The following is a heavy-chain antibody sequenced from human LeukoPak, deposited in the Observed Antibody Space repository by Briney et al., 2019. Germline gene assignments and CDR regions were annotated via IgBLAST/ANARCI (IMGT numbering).Heavy chain of an antibody. CDR2: ISGSGGST. J-gene: IGHJ1*01. V-gene: IGHV3-23*01. Sequence: PGGSLRLSCAASGFTFSSYAMSWVRQAPGKGLEWVSAISGSGGSTYYADSVKGRFTISRDNSKNTLYLQMNSLRAEDTAVYYCAYYGRSMIVVGNWGQGTLVTVSS. D-gene: IGHD3-22*01. CDR1: GFTFSSYA. CDR3: AYYGRSMIVVGN.